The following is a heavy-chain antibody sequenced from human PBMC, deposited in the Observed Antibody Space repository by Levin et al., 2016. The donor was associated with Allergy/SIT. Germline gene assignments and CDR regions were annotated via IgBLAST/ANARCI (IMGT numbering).Heavy chain of an antibody. V-gene: IGHV3-23*01. CDR2: ISGSGGST. J-gene: IGHJ4*02. Sequence: WIRQPPGKGLEWVSAISGSGGSTYYADSVKGRFTISRDNYKNTLYLQMNSLRAEDTAVYYCAKKGTVTTSYYFDYWGQGTLVTVSS. CDR3: AKKGTVTTSYYFDY. D-gene: IGHD4-11*01.